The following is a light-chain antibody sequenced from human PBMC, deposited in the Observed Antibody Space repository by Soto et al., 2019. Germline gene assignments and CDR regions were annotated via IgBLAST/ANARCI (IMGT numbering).Light chain of an antibody. CDR3: ETWDGNSWV. V-gene: IGLV4-60*03. J-gene: IGLJ3*02. Sequence: QSVLTQSSSASASLGSSVKLTCTLSSGHSTYVIAWHQQQSGKAPRYLMKVEGSGSYNKGSGVPDRFSGSSSGADRYLTISNLQSEDEADYYRETWDGNSWVFGGGTQLTVL. CDR2: VEGSGSY. CDR1: SGHSTYV.